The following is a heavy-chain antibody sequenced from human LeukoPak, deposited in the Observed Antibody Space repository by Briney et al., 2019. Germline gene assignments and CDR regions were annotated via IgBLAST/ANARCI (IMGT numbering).Heavy chain of an antibody. V-gene: IGHV4-39*07. J-gene: IGHJ5*02. CDR3: ARDSITNWFDP. CDR1: GGSISSYY. Sequence: SETLSLTRTVSGGSISSYYWGWIRQPPGKGLEWIGSIYHSGSTYYNPSLKSRVTTSVDTSKNQFSLQLNSVTPEDTAVYYCARDSITNWFDPWGQGTLVTVSS. D-gene: IGHD1-14*01. CDR2: IYHSGST.